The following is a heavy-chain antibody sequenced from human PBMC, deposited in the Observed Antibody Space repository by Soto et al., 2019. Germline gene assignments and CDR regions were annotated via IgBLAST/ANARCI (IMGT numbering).Heavy chain of an antibody. CDR2: INHSGRT. Sequence: SETLSLTCAVYGGSFSGYYWGWIRQPPGKGLEWIGEINHSGRTNYNPSLKSRVNISVDTSKNQFSLKLSSVTAADTAVYYCARNGRTFDYWGQGTLVTVSS. V-gene: IGHV4-34*01. J-gene: IGHJ4*02. D-gene: IGHD2-15*01. CDR1: GGSFSGYY. CDR3: ARNGRTFDY.